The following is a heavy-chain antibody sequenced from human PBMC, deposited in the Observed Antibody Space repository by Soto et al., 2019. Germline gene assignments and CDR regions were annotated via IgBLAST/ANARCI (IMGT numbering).Heavy chain of an antibody. J-gene: IGHJ4*02. CDR1: GFTFSSYA. V-gene: IGHV3-30-3*01. Sequence: PGGSLRLSCAASGFTFSSYAVHWVRQAPGKGLEWVAVISYDGSNKYYADSVKGRSTISRDNSKNTLYLQMNSLRAEDTAVYYCAPTQIYDSSGYYDYWGQGT. D-gene: IGHD3-22*01. CDR3: APTQIYDSSGYYDY. CDR2: ISYDGSNK.